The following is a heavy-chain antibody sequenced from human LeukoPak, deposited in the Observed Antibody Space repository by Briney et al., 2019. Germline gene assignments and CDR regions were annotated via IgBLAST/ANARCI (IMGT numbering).Heavy chain of an antibody. J-gene: IGHJ4*02. CDR1: GFTFSSYA. V-gene: IGHV3-23*01. D-gene: IGHD6-19*01. CDR3: AKPISSGFCFDY. CDR2: ISGSGGST. Sequence: GGSPRLSCAASGFTFSSYAMSWVRQAPGKGLEWVSAISGSGGSTYYADSVKGRFTISRDNSKNTLYLQMNSLRAEDTAVYYCAKPISSGFCFDYWGQGTLVTVSS.